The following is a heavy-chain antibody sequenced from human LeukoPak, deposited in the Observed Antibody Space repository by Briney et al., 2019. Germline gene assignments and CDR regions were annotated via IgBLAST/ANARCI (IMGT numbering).Heavy chain of an antibody. D-gene: IGHD6-19*01. CDR3: ARHVKIPVAGFDY. CDR2: INHSGST. CDR1: GGSFSGYY. J-gene: IGHJ4*02. Sequence: SETLSLTCAVYGGSFSGYYWSWIRQPPGKGLVWIGEINHSGSTNYNPSLKSRVTISVDTSKNQFSLNLTSVTAADTAKYYCARHVKIPVAGFDYWGQGTPVTVSS. V-gene: IGHV4-34*01.